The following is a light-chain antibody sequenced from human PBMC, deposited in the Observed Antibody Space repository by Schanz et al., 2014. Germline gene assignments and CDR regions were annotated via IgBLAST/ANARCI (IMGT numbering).Light chain of an antibody. V-gene: IGKV3-20*01. Sequence: EIVLTQSPATLSLSPGERATLSCRASQSLGRYLAWYQQKPGQAPRLLIYDSSNRATGIPARFSGSGSGTDFTLTISRLEPEDFAVYYCQQYGSSPPYMYTFGQGTKLEIK. CDR1: QSLGRY. CDR3: QQYGSSPPYMYT. CDR2: DSS. J-gene: IGKJ2*01.